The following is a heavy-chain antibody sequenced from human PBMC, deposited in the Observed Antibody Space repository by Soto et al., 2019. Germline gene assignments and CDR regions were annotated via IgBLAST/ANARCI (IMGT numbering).Heavy chain of an antibody. Sequence: SETLSLTCTVSGGSISSGDYYWSWIRQPPGKGLEWIGYIYYSGSTYYNPSLKSRVTISVDTSKNQFSLKLSSVNAADTALYYCASSSTRDPYYYGMDVWGQGTTVTVSS. CDR3: ASSSTRDPYYYGMDV. V-gene: IGHV4-30-4*01. CDR1: GGSISSGDYY. D-gene: IGHD2-2*01. CDR2: IYYSGST. J-gene: IGHJ6*02.